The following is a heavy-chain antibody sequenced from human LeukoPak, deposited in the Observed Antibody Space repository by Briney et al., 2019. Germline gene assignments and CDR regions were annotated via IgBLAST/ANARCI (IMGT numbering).Heavy chain of an antibody. CDR3: ARGYSSSWYSPDY. CDR1: GGTFSSHA. CDR2: IIPIFGTA. D-gene: IGHD6-13*01. J-gene: IGHJ4*02. V-gene: IGHV1-69*05. Sequence: VKVSCKASGGTFSSHAISRVRQAPGQGLEWMGGIIPIFGTANYAQKFQGRVTITTDESTSTAYMELSSLRSEDTAVYYCARGYSSSWYSPDYWGQGTLVTVSS.